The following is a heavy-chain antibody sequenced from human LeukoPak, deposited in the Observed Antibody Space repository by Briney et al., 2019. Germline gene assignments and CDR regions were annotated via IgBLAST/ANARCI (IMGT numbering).Heavy chain of an antibody. CDR1: GFTFSSYA. CDR2: ISYDGSNK. D-gene: IGHD3-16*02. CDR3: AKGTLYPVDY. Sequence: PGGSLRLSCAASGFTFSSYAMHWVRQAPGKGLEWVAVISYDGSNKYYADSVKGRFTISRDNSKNTLYLQMNSLRAEDTAVYYCAKGTLYPVDYWGQGTLVTVSS. V-gene: IGHV3-30-3*01. J-gene: IGHJ4*02.